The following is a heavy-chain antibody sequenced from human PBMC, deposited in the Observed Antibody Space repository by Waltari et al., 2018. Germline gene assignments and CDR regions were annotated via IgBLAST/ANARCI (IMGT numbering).Heavy chain of an antibody. Sequence: QVQLQQWGAGLLKPSETLSLTCAVYGGSFSGYYWSWIRQPPGKGLEWIGEINHSGNTNDNTSLKSRVTISVDTSKNKFTRKLGAVAGADTAVYYWARVRAAAGTIDYWSQRTLVTVSS. CDR2: INHSGNT. CDR3: ARVRAAAGTIDY. D-gene: IGHD6-13*01. V-gene: IGHV4-34*01. J-gene: IGHJ4*02. CDR1: GGSFSGYY.